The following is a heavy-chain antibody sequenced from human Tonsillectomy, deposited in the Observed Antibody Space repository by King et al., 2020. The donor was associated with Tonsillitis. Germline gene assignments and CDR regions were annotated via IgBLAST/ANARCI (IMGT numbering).Heavy chain of an antibody. CDR3: TRGGISGYYSGVDV. CDR1: GFTFSDSA. CDR2: IRSKAKNYAT. V-gene: IGHV3-73*02. J-gene: IGHJ6*02. D-gene: IGHD1-14*01. Sequence: VQLVESGGVLVQPWGSLKLSCVASGFTFSDSAMHWVRQASGKGLEWVGRIRSKAKNYATVYGASVEGRFTISRDDSKNTAFLEMNSLKTEDTAVYYCTRGGISGYYSGVDVWGQGTTVTVSS.